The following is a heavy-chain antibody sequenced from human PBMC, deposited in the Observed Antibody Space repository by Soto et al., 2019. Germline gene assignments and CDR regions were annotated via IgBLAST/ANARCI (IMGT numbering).Heavy chain of an antibody. CDR1: GGSITSSSHY. CDR3: ARGLITGSQYSGGWYYFDS. CDR2: IYYDGST. Sequence: PSETLSLTCTVSGGSITSSSHYWGWIRQPPGKGLESIANIYYDGSTYYNPSLKSRVTISLDTSKNQFSLELSSVTAADTAVYYCARGLITGSQYSGGWYYFDSWGQGTQVTVSS. V-gene: IGHV4-39*01. J-gene: IGHJ4*02. D-gene: IGHD1-26*01.